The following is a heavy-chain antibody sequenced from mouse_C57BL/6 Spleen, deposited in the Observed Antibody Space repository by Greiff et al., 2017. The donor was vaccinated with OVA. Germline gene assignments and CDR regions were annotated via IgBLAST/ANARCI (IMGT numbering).Heavy chain of an antibody. Sequence: QVQLQQPGAELVMPGASVKLSCKASGYTFTSYWMHWVKQRPGQGLEWIGEIDPSDSYTNYNQKFKGKSTLTVDKSSSTAYMQLSSLTSEDSAVYYCARGGYGNCFAYWGQGTLVTVSA. CDR1: GYTFTSYW. V-gene: IGHV1-69*01. J-gene: IGHJ3*01. CDR3: ARGGYGNCFAY. CDR2: IDPSDSYT. D-gene: IGHD2-10*02.